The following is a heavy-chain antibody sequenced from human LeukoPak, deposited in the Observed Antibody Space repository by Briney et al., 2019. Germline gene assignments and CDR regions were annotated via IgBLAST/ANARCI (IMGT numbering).Heavy chain of an antibody. CDR1: GYTFTGYF. J-gene: IGHJ4*02. V-gene: IGHV1-2*02. Sequence: ASVKVSCKASGYTFTGYFMHWVRQAPGQGLEWMGWINPSTGGTNYAQKFQGRFTMTRDTSISTAYTELSRLRSDDTAVYYCARASRITIFGVFNHWGQGTLVTVSS. CDR3: ARASRITIFGVFNH. D-gene: IGHD3-3*01. CDR2: INPSTGGT.